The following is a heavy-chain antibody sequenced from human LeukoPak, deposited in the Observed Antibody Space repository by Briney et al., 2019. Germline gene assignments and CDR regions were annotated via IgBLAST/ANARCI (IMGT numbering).Heavy chain of an antibody. CDR1: GYTFTSHG. D-gene: IGHD1-1*01. CDR2: INPNSGGT. Sequence: ASVKVSCKASGYTFTSHGISWVRQAPGQGLEWMGWINPNSGGTNYAQKFQGRVTMTRDTSISTAYMELSRLRSDDTAVYYCARPYNWNADYMDVWGKGTTVTVSS. J-gene: IGHJ6*03. V-gene: IGHV1-2*02. CDR3: ARPYNWNADYMDV.